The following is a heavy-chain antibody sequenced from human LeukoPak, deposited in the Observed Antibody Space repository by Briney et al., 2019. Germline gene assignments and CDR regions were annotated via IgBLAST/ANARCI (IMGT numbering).Heavy chain of an antibody. CDR2: ISAYNGNT. V-gene: IGHV1-18*01. J-gene: IGHJ4*02. CDR1: GGTFSSYA. CDR3: ARVTAIAAQDY. D-gene: IGHD6-6*01. Sequence: GASVKVACKTSGGTFSSYAISWVRQAPGQGLEWMGWISAYNGNTNYAQKLQGRVTMTTDTSTSTAYMELRSLRSDDTAVYYCARVTAIAAQDYWGQGTLVTVSS.